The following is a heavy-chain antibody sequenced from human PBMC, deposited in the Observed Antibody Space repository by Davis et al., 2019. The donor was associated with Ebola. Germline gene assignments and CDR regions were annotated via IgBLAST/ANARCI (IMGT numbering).Heavy chain of an antibody. Sequence: HTGGSLRLSCAAFGSTFSSCWMHWVRHAPGKGLVWVARISSDGSSTSYADSVKGRFTISRDNAKNTLYLQMNSLRAEDTAVYYCSREPRAVAGMLVYWGQGTLVTVSS. D-gene: IGHD6-19*01. V-gene: IGHV3-74*01. J-gene: IGHJ4*02. CDR3: SREPRAVAGMLVY. CDR2: ISSDGSST. CDR1: GSTFSSCW.